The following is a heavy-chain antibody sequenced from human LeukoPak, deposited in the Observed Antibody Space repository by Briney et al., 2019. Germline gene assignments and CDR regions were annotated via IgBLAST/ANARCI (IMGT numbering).Heavy chain of an antibody. CDR2: IYYSGST. CDR1: GASISSSSHY. D-gene: IGHD3-22*01. V-gene: IGHV4-39*01. Sequence: SETLSLTCALSGASISSSSHYWGWIRQPPGKGLEWIGSIYYSGSTDYNPSLKSRVTISVDTSKNQFSLKLSSVTAADTAVYYCARHYYDSSGYFLYYFDYWGQGTLVTVSS. J-gene: IGHJ4*02. CDR3: ARHYYDSSGYFLYYFDY.